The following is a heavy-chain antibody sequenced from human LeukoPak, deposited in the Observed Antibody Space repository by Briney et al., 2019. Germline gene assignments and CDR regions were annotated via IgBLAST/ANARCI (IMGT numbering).Heavy chain of an antibody. V-gene: IGHV3-30*02. CDR2: IRSNGNEK. J-gene: IGHJ6*02. CDR3: AKDRDGSGSFKKRMDV. Sequence: GGSLRLSCAASGFNFRGYAMHWVRRAPGKGLEWVALIRSNGNEKFYLDAVQGRFTISRDNSKNTLFLQMSSLRPEDTAVYYCAKDRDGSGSFKKRMDVWGQGTTVSVSS. CDR1: GFNFRGYA. D-gene: IGHD3-10*01.